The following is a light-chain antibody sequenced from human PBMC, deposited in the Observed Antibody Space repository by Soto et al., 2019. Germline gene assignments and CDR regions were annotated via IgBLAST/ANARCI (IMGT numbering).Light chain of an antibody. J-gene: IGLJ3*02. CDR1: NNDVGAYNY. CDR3: CSFAASWL. V-gene: IGLV2-11*01. CDR2: DVN. Sequence: QSALTQPRSVSGSPGQSVTISCTGTNNDVGAYNYVSWYQQHPGKAPKLLIYDVNKRPSGVPDRFSASRSGNTASLTIFGLQADDEADYYCCSFAASWLFGGGPKVTVL.